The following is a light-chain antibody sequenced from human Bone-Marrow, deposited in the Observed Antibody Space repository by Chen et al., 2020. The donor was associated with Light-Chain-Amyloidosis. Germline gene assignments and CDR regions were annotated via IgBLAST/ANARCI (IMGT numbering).Light chain of an antibody. CDR1: SNDVGGDNY. CDR2: DVS. J-gene: IGLJ3*02. CDR3: SSYTSSDTLV. V-gene: IGLV2-14*03. Sequence: QSALTQPASVSGSPGQSITISCTGTSNDVGGDNYVSWYQQHPGKAPKLMIYDVSNGPSGVSLPFSGSKSGNTASLTISGLQAEAEAAYYCSSYTSSDTLVFGGGTKVTVL.